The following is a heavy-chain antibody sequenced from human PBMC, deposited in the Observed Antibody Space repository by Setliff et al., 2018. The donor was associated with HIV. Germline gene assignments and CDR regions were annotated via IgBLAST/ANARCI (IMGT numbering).Heavy chain of an antibody. Sequence: GASVKVSCKASGYTFTSYYMHWVRQAPGQGLEWMGIINPSGGSTSYAQKFQGRVTMTRDTSTGTVYMELSSLRSEDTAVYYCARDSHCSGPSCYSGGQFFDYWGQGTLVTVSS. CDR3: ARDSHCSGPSCYSGGQFFDY. D-gene: IGHD2-15*01. J-gene: IGHJ4*02. CDR1: GYTFTSYY. CDR2: INPSGGST. V-gene: IGHV1-46*01.